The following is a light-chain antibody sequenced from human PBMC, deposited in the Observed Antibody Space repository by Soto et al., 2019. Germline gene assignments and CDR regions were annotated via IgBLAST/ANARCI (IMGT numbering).Light chain of an antibody. J-gene: IGKJ1*01. CDR1: QSVSSSY. Sequence: EIVLTQSPGTLSLSPGERAPLSCRASQSVSSSYLAWYQQKPGQAPRLLIYGASSRATGIPDRFSGSGSGTDFTLTISRLEPEDFAVYYCQQYGSSRWTFGQGNKGEIK. V-gene: IGKV3-20*01. CDR3: QQYGSSRWT. CDR2: GAS.